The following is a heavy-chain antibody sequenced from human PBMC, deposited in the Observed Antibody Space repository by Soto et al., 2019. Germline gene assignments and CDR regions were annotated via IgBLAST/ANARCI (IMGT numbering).Heavy chain of an antibody. J-gene: IGHJ4*02. CDR3: ASSIWSGSGWPGFYY. CDR2: ISSSSSYI. Sequence: PGGSLRLSCAASGFTFSSCSMNWVRQAPGKGLEWVSSISSSSSYIYYADSVKGRFTISRDNAKNSLYLQMNSLRAEDTAVYYCASSIWSGSGWPGFYYWGQGTLVTVSS. D-gene: IGHD6-19*01. CDR1: GFTFSSCS. V-gene: IGHV3-21*01.